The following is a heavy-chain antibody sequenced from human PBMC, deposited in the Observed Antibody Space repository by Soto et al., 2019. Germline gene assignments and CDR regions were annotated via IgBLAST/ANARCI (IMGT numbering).Heavy chain of an antibody. CDR3: ARGGARPLDAFDI. J-gene: IGHJ3*02. D-gene: IGHD4-17*01. Sequence: EVQLVESGGGLVKPGGSLRLSCAASGFTFSSYSMNWVRQAPGKGLEWVSSISSSSSYIYYADSVKGRFTISRDNAKNSLYLQMNSLSAEDTAVYYCARGGARPLDAFDIWGQGTMVTVSS. V-gene: IGHV3-21*01. CDR2: ISSSSSYI. CDR1: GFTFSSYS.